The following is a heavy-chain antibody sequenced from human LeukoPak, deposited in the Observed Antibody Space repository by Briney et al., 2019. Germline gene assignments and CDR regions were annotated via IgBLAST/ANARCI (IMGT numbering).Heavy chain of an antibody. V-gene: IGHV1-18*01. CDR3: ARASLPNYYDSSGYYGY. J-gene: IGHJ4*02. CDR2: ISAYNGNT. CDR1: GYTFTSYG. D-gene: IGHD3-22*01. Sequence: ASVKVSCKASGYTFTSYGISWVRQAPGQGLEWMGWISAYNGNTNYAQKLQGRVTMTTDTSTSTAYMELRSLRSDDTAVYYCARASLPNYYDSSGYYGYWGQGTLVTVSS.